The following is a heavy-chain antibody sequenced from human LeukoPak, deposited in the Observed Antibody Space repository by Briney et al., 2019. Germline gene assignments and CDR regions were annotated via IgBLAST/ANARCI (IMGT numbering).Heavy chain of an antibody. CDR3: ARDQPSLGDGHYYFDY. CDR2: SYYRSKWYN. Sequence: SQTLSLTCAISGDSVSTNSAAWNWLRQSPLRGLEWLGKSYYRSKWYNDYAASVRSRITVNPDTSKNQFSLQLNSVTPEDTAVYYCARDQPSLGDGHYYFDYWSQGTLVTVSS. CDR1: GDSVSTNSAA. V-gene: IGHV6-1*01. J-gene: IGHJ4*02. D-gene: IGHD3-3*01.